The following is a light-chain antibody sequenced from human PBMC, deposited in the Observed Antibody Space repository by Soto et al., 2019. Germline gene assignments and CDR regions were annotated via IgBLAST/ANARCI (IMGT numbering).Light chain of an antibody. Sequence: EIVLPQSPGTLSLSPGERATLSCRASQSVSSSYLAWYHQKPGQAPRLLIYGASSRATGIPDRFSGSGSGTDFTLTISRLEPEDFAVYDCEQYGNSPGYTFGQGTKLESK. J-gene: IGKJ2*01. CDR2: GAS. CDR3: EQYGNSPGYT. CDR1: QSVSSSY. V-gene: IGKV3-20*01.